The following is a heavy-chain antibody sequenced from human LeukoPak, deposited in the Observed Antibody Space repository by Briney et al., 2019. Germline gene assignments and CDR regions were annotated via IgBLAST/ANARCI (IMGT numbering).Heavy chain of an antibody. D-gene: IGHD3-10*01. Sequence: GGSLRLSCAASGFTFSSYAMHWVRQAPGKGLEYVSAISSNGGSTYYANSVKGRFTISRDNSKNALYLQMGSLRAEDMAVYYCARERFGEFSFDYWGQGTLVTVSS. CDR3: ARERFGEFSFDY. J-gene: IGHJ4*02. CDR1: GFTFSSYA. V-gene: IGHV3-64*01. CDR2: ISSNGGST.